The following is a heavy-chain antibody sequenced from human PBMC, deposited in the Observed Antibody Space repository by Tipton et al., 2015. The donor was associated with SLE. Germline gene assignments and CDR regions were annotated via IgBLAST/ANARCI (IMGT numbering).Heavy chain of an antibody. CDR1: GDSISSYY. V-gene: IGHV4-59*04. CDR2: IYHNGNT. Sequence: TLSLTCTVSGDSISSYYWSWIRQPLGKGLEWIGYIYHNGNTYYNPSLNSRVTMSLDRSRNQFSLKLSSVTAADTAVYYCARGGRVDIWGQGTMVTVSS. J-gene: IGHJ3*02. D-gene: IGHD3-16*01. CDR3: ARGGRVDI.